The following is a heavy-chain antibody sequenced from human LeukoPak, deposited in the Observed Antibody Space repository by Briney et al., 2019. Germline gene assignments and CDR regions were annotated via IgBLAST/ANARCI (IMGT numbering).Heavy chain of an antibody. CDR2: INHSGST. D-gene: IGHD1-26*01. Sequence: GSLRLSCAASGFTFSDYYMGWIRQAPGKGLEWIGEINHSGSTNYNPSLKSRVTISVDTSKNQFSLKLSSVTAADTAVYYCARGEWELLSFDYWGQGTLVTVSS. CDR1: GFTFSDYY. CDR3: ARGEWELLSFDY. V-gene: IGHV4-34*01. J-gene: IGHJ4*02.